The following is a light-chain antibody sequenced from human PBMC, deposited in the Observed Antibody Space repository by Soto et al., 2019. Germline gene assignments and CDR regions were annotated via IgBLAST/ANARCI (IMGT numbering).Light chain of an antibody. CDR3: QQYSTYPWT. CDR1: QSISSW. Sequence: DIQNTKGPSTLSASAANMFTFTCRASQSISSWLAWYQQQTRRAPPVLIFDASSLESGVPSRFSGSRSATAFTLTISSLQPADFATYYCQQYSTYPWTFGQGTKVDIK. J-gene: IGKJ1*01. V-gene: IGKV1-5*01. CDR2: DAS.